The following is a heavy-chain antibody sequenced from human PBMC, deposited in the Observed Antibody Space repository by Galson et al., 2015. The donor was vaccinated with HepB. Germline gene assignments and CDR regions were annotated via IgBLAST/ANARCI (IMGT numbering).Heavy chain of an antibody. Sequence: SLRLSCAASGFTFEDYAMSWLRQAPGKGLEWVGFIRSKAYGGTAEYATSVKGKFIISRDDSKSIAYLQMTSLQTEDTAVYYCTKDRGYCSTTNCYGVFDPWGQGTLVTVSS. CDR3: TKDRGYCSTTNCYGVFDP. J-gene: IGHJ5*02. D-gene: IGHD2-2*01. V-gene: IGHV3-49*03. CDR1: GFTFEDYA. CDR2: IRSKAYGGTA.